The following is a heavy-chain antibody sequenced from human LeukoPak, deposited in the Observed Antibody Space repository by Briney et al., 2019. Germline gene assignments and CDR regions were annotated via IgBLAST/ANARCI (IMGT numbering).Heavy chain of an antibody. CDR3: ARVDSGSYYLIPNYYYYYMDV. Sequence: PSETLSLTCTVSGGSLSTYYWSWIRQPPGKGLEWIGYIYYSGSTNYNPSLKSRVTISIDTSKNQFSLKLSSVTAADTAVYYCARVDSGSYYLIPNYYYYYMDVWGKGTTVTISS. V-gene: IGHV4-59*01. D-gene: IGHD1-26*01. J-gene: IGHJ6*03. CDR1: GGSLSTYY. CDR2: IYYSGST.